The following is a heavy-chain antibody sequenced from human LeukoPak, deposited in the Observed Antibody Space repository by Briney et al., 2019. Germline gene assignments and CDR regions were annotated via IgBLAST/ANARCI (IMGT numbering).Heavy chain of an antibody. CDR3: ARSLKYGLSFDY. Sequence: PGGSLRLSCAASGFIFTGYNMNWVRQAPGKGLEWVSYISSSSSTMSYADSVRGRFTISRDNAKNSLYLQMNSLRAEDTAVYYCARSLKYGLSFDYWGQGTLVTVSS. CDR2: ISSSSSTM. V-gene: IGHV3-48*01. D-gene: IGHD2-2*01. CDR1: GFIFTGYN. J-gene: IGHJ4*02.